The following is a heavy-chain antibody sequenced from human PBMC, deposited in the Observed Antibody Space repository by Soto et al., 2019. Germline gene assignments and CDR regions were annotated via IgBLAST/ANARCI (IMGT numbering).Heavy chain of an antibody. J-gene: IGHJ6*03. Sequence: PGGSLRLSCSASGFPFSSYAMHWVRQAPGKGLEYVSAISSNGGSTYYADSVKGRFTISRDNSKNTSISTAYMELSSLRSEDTAVYYCARGSSDEYYGSGSYYNDYYYYMDVWGKGTTVTVSS. D-gene: IGHD3-10*01. CDR2: ISSNGGST. V-gene: IGHV3-64*04. CDR1: GFPFSSYA. CDR3: ARGSSDEYYGSGSYYNDYYYYMDV.